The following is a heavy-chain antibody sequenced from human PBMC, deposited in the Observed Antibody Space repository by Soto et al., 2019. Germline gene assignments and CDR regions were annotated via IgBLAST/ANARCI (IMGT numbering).Heavy chain of an antibody. V-gene: IGHV3-48*01. CDR2: ISSSSSTR. D-gene: IGHD1-1*01. CDR1: GFTFSSYS. Sequence: EVQLVESGGGLVQPGGSLRLSCAASGFTFSSYSMNWVRQAPGKGLEWVSYISSSSSTRYYADSVKGRFTISRDNAKTSLDLQMNSLRAEDTAVYYCARDLNDGLFDYWGQGTLVTVSS. J-gene: IGHJ4*02. CDR3: ARDLNDGLFDY.